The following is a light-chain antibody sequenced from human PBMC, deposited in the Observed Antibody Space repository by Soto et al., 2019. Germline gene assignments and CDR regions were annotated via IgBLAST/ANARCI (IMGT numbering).Light chain of an antibody. J-gene: IGKJ1*01. Sequence: EIVMTQSPATLSVSPGERATLSCRASQSVSSNLAWYQQKPGQAPRLLIYGASTRATGIPARFSGSGSGTEFTLTISSLQSEDFAVYYCQQYNNWPRWTFGQGTTV. CDR3: QQYNNWPRWT. CDR1: QSVSSN. V-gene: IGKV3-15*01. CDR2: GAS.